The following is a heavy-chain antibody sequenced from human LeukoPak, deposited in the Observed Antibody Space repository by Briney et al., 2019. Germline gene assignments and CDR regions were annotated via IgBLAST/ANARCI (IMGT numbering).Heavy chain of an antibody. J-gene: IGHJ4*02. CDR1: GGSISSSSYY. Sequence: SETLSLTCTVSGGSISSSSYYWGWIRQPPGKGLEWIGSIAYTVTTDYNPSLKSRVTISVDTSKNHFSLKVNSVTAADTAVYYCAHYKVSTMEDYWGQGTLVTVSS. D-gene: IGHD5/OR15-5a*01. CDR3: AHYKVSTMEDY. CDR2: IAYTVTT. V-gene: IGHV4-39*07.